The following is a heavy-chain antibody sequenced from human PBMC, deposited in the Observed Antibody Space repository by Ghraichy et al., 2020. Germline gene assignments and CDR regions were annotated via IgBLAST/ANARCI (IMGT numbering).Heavy chain of an antibody. CDR1: GGSISSSSYY. Sequence: SETPSLTCTVSGGSISSSSYYWGWIRQPPGKGLEWIGSIYYSGITYYNPSLKSRVTISVDTSKNQFSLKLSSVTAADTAVYYCAGPYRYYFDYWGQGTLVTVSS. J-gene: IGHJ4*02. V-gene: IGHV4-39*07. CDR3: AGPYRYYFDY. CDR2: IYYSGIT.